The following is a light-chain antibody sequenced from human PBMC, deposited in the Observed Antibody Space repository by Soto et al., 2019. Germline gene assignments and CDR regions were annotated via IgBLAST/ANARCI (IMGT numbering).Light chain of an antibody. V-gene: IGKV2-28*01. J-gene: IGKJ1*01. CDR2: LGS. CDR1: QSLLHSNGYNY. CDR3: QQYDTSPWT. Sequence: DIVMTQSPLSLPVTPGEPASISCRSSQSLLHSNGYNYLDWYLQKPGQSPQLLIYLGSNRASGVPDRFSGSGSGTDFTLKISRVEAEDVGVYYCQQYDTSPWTFGQGTKVDIK.